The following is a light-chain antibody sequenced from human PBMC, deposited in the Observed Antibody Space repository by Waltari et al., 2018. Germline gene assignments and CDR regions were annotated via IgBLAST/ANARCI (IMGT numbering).Light chain of an antibody. CDR2: EVN. CDR1: SNDVGSYNF. V-gene: IGLV2-23*02. J-gene: IGLJ3*02. Sequence: QSALTQPASVSGSPGQSITISCTGTSNDVGSYNFVSWYQQHPGRAPKLMIFEVNKRPSGVSDRFSGSKAGNTASLTISGLQAEDEADYYCCSYASSSTWVFGGGTKLTVL. CDR3: CSYASSSTWV.